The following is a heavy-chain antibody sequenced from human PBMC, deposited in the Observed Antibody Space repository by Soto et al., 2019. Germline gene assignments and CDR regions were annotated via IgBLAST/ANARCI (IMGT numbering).Heavy chain of an antibody. Sequence: ESGGGVVQPGTSLRLACAASGFRFSGYGMQWVRQTPGKGLEWVGVIWYDGSKTFYADSVKGRFTISRDNSNNNVFLQMDSLRAEDAEVYHCVTDIGGGSWYSLAYWGPGSLVTVSS. V-gene: IGHV3-33*03. J-gene: IGHJ4*02. CDR3: VTDIGGGSWYSLAY. CDR2: IWYDGSKT. D-gene: IGHD2-15*01. CDR1: GFRFSGYG.